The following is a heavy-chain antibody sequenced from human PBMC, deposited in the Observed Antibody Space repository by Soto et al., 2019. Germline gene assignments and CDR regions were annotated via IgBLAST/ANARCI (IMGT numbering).Heavy chain of an antibody. CDR3: ARGDCVGGSCYSLAGSFYYYMDV. J-gene: IGHJ6*03. V-gene: IGHV3-74*01. CDR1: GFTFSNYW. CDR2: TNSDGSTS. Sequence: EVQLVESGGGLVQPGGSLRLSCAASGFTFSNYWMYWVRQAPGKGLVWVSRTNSDGSTSSYADSVKGRFTISRDNAKTTLYLQMNSLRAAATAVYYCARGDCVGGSCYSLAGSFYYYMDVWGKGTTVTVFS. D-gene: IGHD2-15*01.